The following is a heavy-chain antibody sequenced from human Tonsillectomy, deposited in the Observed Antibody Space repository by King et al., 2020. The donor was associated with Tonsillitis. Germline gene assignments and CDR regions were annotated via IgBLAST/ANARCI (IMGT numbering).Heavy chain of an antibody. V-gene: IGHV4-34*01. J-gene: IGHJ6*02. Sequence: VQLQQWGAGLLKPSETLSLTCAVYGGSFSGYYWSWIRQPPGKGLEWIGEINHSGSTNYNPSLKSRVTISVDTSKNQFSLKLSSVTAADTAVYYCARGRGYSNALTYYYYYYGMDVWGQGTTVTVSS. CDR1: GGSFSGYY. CDR2: INHSGST. D-gene: IGHD4-11*01. CDR3: ARGRGYSNALTYYYYYYGMDV.